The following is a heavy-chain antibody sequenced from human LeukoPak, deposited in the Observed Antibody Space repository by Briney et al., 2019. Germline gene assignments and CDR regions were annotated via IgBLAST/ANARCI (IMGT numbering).Heavy chain of an antibody. D-gene: IGHD6-19*01. CDR1: GFTFSTYA. V-gene: IGHV3-23*01. J-gene: IGHJ4*02. Sequence: GGSLRLSCAASGFTFSTYAMSWVRQAPGKGLEWVSTISGSGGSTYYADSVKGRVTIPRDNSKNTLYLQMNSLRAEDTAVYYCAKGAGSSGWYPSDFWGQGTPVTVSS. CDR2: ISGSGGST. CDR3: AKGAGSSGWYPSDF.